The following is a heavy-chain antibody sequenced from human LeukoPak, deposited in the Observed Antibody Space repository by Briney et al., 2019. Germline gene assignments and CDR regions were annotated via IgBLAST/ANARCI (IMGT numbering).Heavy chain of an antibody. CDR1: GFTFSSYG. V-gene: IGHV3-30*18. Sequence: PGRSLRLSCAASGFTFSSYGMHWVRQAPGKGLEWVAVISYDGSNKYYADSVKGRFTISRDNSKNTLYLQMNSLRAEDTAVYYCAKDRGCGFDYWGQGTLVTVSS. CDR3: AKDRGCGFDY. J-gene: IGHJ4*02. CDR2: ISYDGSNK. D-gene: IGHD2-21*01.